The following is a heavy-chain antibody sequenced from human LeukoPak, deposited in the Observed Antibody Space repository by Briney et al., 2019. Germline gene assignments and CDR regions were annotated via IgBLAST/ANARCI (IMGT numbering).Heavy chain of an antibody. J-gene: IGHJ5*02. Sequence: PETLSLTCTVSGGSISNDYWSWIRQPPGKGLEWLGNIYYSGSTNYNPSLKSRVTISVDTSKNQFSLKLTSVTAAVTAVYYCARRVVDTAMTWANWFDPWGQGTLVTVSS. D-gene: IGHD5-18*01. V-gene: IGHV4-59*08. CDR1: GGSISNDY. CDR2: IYYSGST. CDR3: ARRVVDTAMTWANWFDP.